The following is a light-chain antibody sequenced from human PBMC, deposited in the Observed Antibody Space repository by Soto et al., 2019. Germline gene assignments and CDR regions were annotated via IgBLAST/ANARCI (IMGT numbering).Light chain of an antibody. V-gene: IGKV3-20*01. J-gene: IGKJ1*01. CDR1: QSVSSN. CDR3: QQYAGSPWT. Sequence: IVMTQSPATLPMSPGERGTLSCRASQSVSSNLAWYQQKPGQAPRLLIYAASSRATGIPDRFSGSGSGTDFSLTISRLEPEDFAVYYCQQYAGSPWTFGQGTKVDIK. CDR2: AAS.